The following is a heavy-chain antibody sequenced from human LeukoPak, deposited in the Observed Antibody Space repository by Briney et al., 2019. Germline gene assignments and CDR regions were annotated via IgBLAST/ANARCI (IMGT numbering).Heavy chain of an antibody. CDR3: AKSGSYDSSGPGAY. J-gene: IGHJ4*02. CDR2: VTGSGSST. D-gene: IGHD3-22*01. Sequence: GGSLRLPCAASGFTFRSYTMTWVRQAPGKGLEWVSAVTGSGSSTYYADSVKGRFTISRDNSKNTLYLQMSSLRAEDTAIYYCAKSGSYDSSGPGAYWGQGALVTVSS. CDR1: GFTFRSYT. V-gene: IGHV3-23*01.